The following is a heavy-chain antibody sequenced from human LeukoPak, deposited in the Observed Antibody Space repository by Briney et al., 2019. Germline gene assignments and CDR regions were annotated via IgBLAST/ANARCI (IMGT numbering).Heavy chain of an antibody. V-gene: IGHV3-23*01. CDR2: FSGSGGTT. CDR3: AKATYYDILTGYSDY. Sequence: GGSLRLSCAASGFTFSSYAMNWVRQAPGRGLEWVSGFSGSGGTTYYADSVKGRFTISRDNSKNTLYLQMNSLRAEDTAVYYCAKATYYDILTGYSDYWGQGTLVTVSS. CDR1: GFTFSSYA. D-gene: IGHD3-9*01. J-gene: IGHJ4*02.